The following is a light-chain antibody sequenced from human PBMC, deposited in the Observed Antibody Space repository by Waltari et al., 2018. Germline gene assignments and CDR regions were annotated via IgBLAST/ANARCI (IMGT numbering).Light chain of an antibody. CDR1: KSISSY. J-gene: IGKJ4*01. CDR3: QQSYSTPGFT. V-gene: IGKV1-39*01. Sequence: DIQITKSPSSLSASVGDKVTTTCRESKSISSYLNWYQQKPGKAPKLLIYAASSLQSGVPSRFSGSGSGTDFTLTISSLQPEDFATYYCQQSYSTPGFTFGGGTKVEIK. CDR2: AAS.